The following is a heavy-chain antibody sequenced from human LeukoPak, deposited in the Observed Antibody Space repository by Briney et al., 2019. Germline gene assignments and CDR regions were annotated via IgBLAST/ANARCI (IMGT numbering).Heavy chain of an antibody. J-gene: IGHJ4*02. V-gene: IGHV3-53*01. CDR3: AREMVRGVIIPFDY. CDR2: IYSGGST. CDR1: GFTVSSKY. D-gene: IGHD3-10*01. Sequence: PGGSLRLSCAASGFTVSSKYMSWVRQAPGKGLEWVSIIYSGGSTNYADSVQGRFTISRDSSKNTLYLQMNSLRAEDTAVYYCAREMVRGVIIPFDYWGQGTLVTVSS.